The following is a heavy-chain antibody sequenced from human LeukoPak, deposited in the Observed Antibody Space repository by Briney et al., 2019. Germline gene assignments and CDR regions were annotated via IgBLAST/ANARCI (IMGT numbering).Heavy chain of an antibody. Sequence: PGGSLRLSCAASGFTFSSYSMNWVRQAPGKGLEWVSYISSSSSTIYYADSVKGRFTISRDNAKNSLYLQMNSLRDEDTAVYYCARDREMITFGGVIVSYYFDYWGQGTLVTVSS. CDR1: GFTFSSYS. J-gene: IGHJ4*02. CDR2: ISSSSSTI. CDR3: ARDREMITFGGVIVSYYFDY. V-gene: IGHV3-48*02. D-gene: IGHD3-16*02.